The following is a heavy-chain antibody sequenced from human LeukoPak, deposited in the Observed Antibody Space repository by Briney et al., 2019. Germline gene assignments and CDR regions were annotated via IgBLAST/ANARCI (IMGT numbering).Heavy chain of an antibody. CDR3: ARWDGDYEGAEWFDP. CDR1: GFTFSSYW. J-gene: IGHJ5*02. CDR2: IKQDGSEK. D-gene: IGHD4-17*01. V-gene: IGHV3-7*01. Sequence: GGSLRLSCAASGFTFSSYWMSWVRQAPGKGLEWVANIKQDGSEKYYVDSVKGRFTISRDNANNSLYLQMNSLRAEDTAVYYCARWDGDYEGAEWFDPWGQGTLVTVSS.